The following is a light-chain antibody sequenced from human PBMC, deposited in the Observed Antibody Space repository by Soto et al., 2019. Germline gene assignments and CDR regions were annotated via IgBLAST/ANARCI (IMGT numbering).Light chain of an antibody. CDR1: QSLMHSNGYNY. Sequence: DIVMTQSPLSLPVTPGEPASISCRSSQSLMHSNGYNYLGWYLQKPGQSPQLLIYLGSNRASGVPDRCSGSGSGTDFTLKISRVEAEDVGVYYCMQALQTPYTFGQGTKLDI. J-gene: IGKJ2*01. CDR2: LGS. V-gene: IGKV2-28*01. CDR3: MQALQTPYT.